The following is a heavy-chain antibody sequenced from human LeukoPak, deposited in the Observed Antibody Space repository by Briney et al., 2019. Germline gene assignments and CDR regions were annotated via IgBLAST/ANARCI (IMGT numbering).Heavy chain of an antibody. CDR1: GFTFSNYW. CDR3: GRIAYGNYV. V-gene: IGHV3-7*05. Sequence: GGSLRLSCAASGFTFSNYWMSWVRQAPGRGLEWVANIKEDGSEKHYVDSLKGRFTISRDNTKNSLYLEVNSLRAEDTAVYYCGRIAYGNYVWGQGALVTVSS. D-gene: IGHD3-16*01. CDR2: IKEDGSEK. J-gene: IGHJ4*02.